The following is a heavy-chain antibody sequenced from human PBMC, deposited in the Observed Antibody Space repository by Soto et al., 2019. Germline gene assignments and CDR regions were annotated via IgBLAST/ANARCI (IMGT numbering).Heavy chain of an antibody. D-gene: IGHD2-15*01. J-gene: IGHJ5*02. Sequence: SETLSLTCTVSGGSISSSSYYWGWIRQPPGKGLEWIGSIYYSGSTYYNPSLKSRVTISVDTSKNQFSLKLSSVTAADTAVYYCASTGVVVVAATSEYNWFAPWGQGTLVTVSS. V-gene: IGHV4-39*01. CDR3: ASTGVVVVAATSEYNWFAP. CDR1: GGSISSSSYY. CDR2: IYYSGST.